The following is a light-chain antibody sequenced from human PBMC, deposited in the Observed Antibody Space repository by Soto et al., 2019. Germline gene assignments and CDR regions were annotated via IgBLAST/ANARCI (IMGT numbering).Light chain of an antibody. V-gene: IGKV1-5*01. J-gene: IGKJ1*01. Sequence: DIQMTQSPSTLSASVGDRVTITCRASQSIGTWLAWYQQKLGKAPKLLIYDASSLESGVPSRFSGSGSGTEFTLTISRLQPHDSATYYCQQYKSSPVFGQGTKVEIK. CDR2: DAS. CDR1: QSIGTW. CDR3: QQYKSSPV.